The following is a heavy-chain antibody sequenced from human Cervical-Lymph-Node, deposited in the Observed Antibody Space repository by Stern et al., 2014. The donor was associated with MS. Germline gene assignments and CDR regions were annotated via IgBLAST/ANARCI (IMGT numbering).Heavy chain of an antibody. Sequence: EMQLVESGGGLVKPGQSLRLSCTASGFTFGDYPMSWFRQGPGKGLEWVGFIRRKFYGGATQYAASVKGRFSISRDSSKNIAYLEMNSLRIEDTGVYYCARAPRDGYNLDAFDIWGQGTLVTVS. J-gene: IGHJ3*02. V-gene: IGHV3-49*05. CDR3: ARAPRDGYNLDAFDI. D-gene: IGHD5-24*01. CDR2: IRRKFYGGAT. CDR1: GFTFGDYP.